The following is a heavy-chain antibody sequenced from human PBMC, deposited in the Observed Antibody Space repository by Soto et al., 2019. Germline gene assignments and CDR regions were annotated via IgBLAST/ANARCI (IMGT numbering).Heavy chain of an antibody. CDR1: GFDFSNYG. CDR2: ISGTAHAS. CDR3: VKDAPQPFSD. V-gene: IGHV3-23*01. J-gene: IGHJ4*02. Sequence: EVQLLESGGGLVQPGGSLRISCAASGFDFSNYGMSWVCQAPGKGLEWVSAISGTAHASYYAASVKGRFTISRDNSKNTLYLHMNSLRVEDTAVYFCVKDAPQPFSDWGQGTLVTVSS. D-gene: IGHD3-3*02.